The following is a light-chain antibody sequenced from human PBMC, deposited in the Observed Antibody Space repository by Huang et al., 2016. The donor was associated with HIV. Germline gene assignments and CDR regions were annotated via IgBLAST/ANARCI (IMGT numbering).Light chain of an antibody. V-gene: IGKV1-NL1*01. CDR3: QQYFTSPPLT. J-gene: IGKJ4*01. CDR2: AAS. Sequence: DIQMTQSPSSLSASVGDRVTITCRSSQGISNSLAWYQQKPGRTPKHLVYAASRLGSGVPSRLSSRGSGTEYALTIIRLQPEDFATYYCQQYFTSPPLTFGGGTKVEIK. CDR1: QGISNS.